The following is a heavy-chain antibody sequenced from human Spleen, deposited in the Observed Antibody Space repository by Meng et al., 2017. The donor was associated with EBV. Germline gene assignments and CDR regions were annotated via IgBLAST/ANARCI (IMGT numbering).Heavy chain of an antibody. CDR2: FSPAIGET. J-gene: IGHJ4*02. CDR1: GRSLTQLA. D-gene: IGHD3-16*01. CDR3: ATELGED. Sequence: VQLVQSGAEVPKPGASVKVSCKVSGRSLTQLAIHWVRQAPGGRPERVGTFSPAIGETIYAKNFQGRVTLTEDPSTDTAYMELRSLRFDDTAVFYCATELGEDWGQGTLVTVSS. V-gene: IGHV1-24*01.